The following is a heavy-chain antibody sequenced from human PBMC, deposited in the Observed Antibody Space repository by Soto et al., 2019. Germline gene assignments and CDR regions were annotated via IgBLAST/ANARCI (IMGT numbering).Heavy chain of an antibody. CDR1: GFTFSSYG. J-gene: IGHJ3*02. D-gene: IGHD3-3*01. V-gene: IGHV3-30*18. CDR3: AKGRFLEWLLFVDAFDI. Sequence: PGGSLRLSCAASGFTFSSYGMHWVRQAPGKGLEWVAVISYDGSNKYYADSVKGRFTISRDNSKNTLYLQMNSLRAEDTAVYYCAKGRFLEWLLFVDAFDIWGQGTMVTVSS. CDR2: ISYDGSNK.